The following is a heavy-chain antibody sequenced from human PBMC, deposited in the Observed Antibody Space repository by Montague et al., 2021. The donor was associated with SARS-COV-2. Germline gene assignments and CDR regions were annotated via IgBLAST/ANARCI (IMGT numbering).Heavy chain of an antibody. CDR3: ARGTGISSGWFDY. J-gene: IGHJ4*02. CDR2: ISYDGSNK. D-gene: IGHD6-19*01. CDR1: GFTFSSYA. Sequence: SLRLSCAASGFTFSSYAMHWVRQAPGTGLEWVAVISYDGSNKYYADSVKGRFTISRDNSKNTLYLQMNSLRAEDTAVYYCARGTGISSGWFDYWGQGTLVTVSS. V-gene: IGHV3-30-3*01.